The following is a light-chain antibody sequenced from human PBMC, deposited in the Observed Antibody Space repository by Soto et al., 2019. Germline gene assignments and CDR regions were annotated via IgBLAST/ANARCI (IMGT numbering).Light chain of an antibody. V-gene: IGLV2-8*01. J-gene: IGLJ2*01. Sequence: QSVLTQPPSASGSPGQSVTISCTGTSSDVGGYKYVSWYQQKSGKAPKLIIYEVNERPSGVPDRFSGSKSDNTASLTVSGLQAEDEADYSWSAYAGVNNVLFGGGTKLTVL. CDR2: EVN. CDR3: SAYAGVNNVL. CDR1: SSDVGGYKY.